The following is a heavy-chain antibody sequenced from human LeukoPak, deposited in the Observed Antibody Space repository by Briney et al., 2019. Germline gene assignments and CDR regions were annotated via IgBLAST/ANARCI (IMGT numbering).Heavy chain of an antibody. Sequence: SETLSLTCTVSGGSISSYYWSWIRQPPGKGLEWIGYIYYSGSTNYNPSLKSRVTISVDTSKNQFSLKLSSVTAADTAVYYCARGLRVATTPFDYWGQGTLVTVSS. J-gene: IGHJ4*02. V-gene: IGHV4-59*12. D-gene: IGHD5-24*01. CDR1: GGSISSYY. CDR2: IYYSGST. CDR3: ARGLRVATTPFDY.